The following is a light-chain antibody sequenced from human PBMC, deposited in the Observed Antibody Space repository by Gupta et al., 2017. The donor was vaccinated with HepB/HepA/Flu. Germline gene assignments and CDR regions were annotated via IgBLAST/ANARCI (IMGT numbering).Light chain of an antibody. Sequence: SSELTQDPPVSVALGQTVRITCQGDSLRNSYASWFQQKPGQAPKLVLYGNNIRPSGIPDRLSGSNSGNTASLTIAGTQAEDEADYYCNCRDSSGNVVFGGGTRLTVL. CDR1: SLRNSY. J-gene: IGLJ2*01. CDR2: GNN. V-gene: IGLV3-19*01. CDR3: NCRDSSGNVV.